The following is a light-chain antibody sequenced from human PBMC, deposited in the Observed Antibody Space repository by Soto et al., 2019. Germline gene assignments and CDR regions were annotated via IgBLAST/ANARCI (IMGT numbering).Light chain of an antibody. CDR2: LGS. J-gene: IGKJ2*01. Sequence: DIVMTQSPLSLPVTPGEPASISCRSSQSLLHSNGYNYLDWYLQKPGQSTQLLISLGSNRASGVPARFSGSGSATDFTLNIARVEAEDFGVYYCMQALQSPYTFGQGTKLEIK. CDR1: QSLLHSNGYNY. CDR3: MQALQSPYT. V-gene: IGKV2-28*01.